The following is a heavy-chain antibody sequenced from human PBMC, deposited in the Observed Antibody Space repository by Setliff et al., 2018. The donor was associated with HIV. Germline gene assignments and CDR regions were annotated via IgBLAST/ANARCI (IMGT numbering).Heavy chain of an antibody. CDR3: ARMWSYYDFWSGYYCDY. J-gene: IGHJ4*02. D-gene: IGHD3-3*01. CDR1: GFTFSNYA. CDR2: ISDSGGST. Sequence: LRLSCAASGFTFSNYAMSWVRQAPGKGLEWVSGISDSGGSTYYADSVKGRFTISRDNSKNTLYLQMNSLRAEDTAVYYCARMWSYYDFWSGYYCDYWGQGTLVTVSS. V-gene: IGHV3-23*01.